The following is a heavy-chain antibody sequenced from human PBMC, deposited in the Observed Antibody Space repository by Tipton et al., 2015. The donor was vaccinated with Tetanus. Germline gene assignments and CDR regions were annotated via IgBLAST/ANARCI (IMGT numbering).Heavy chain of an antibody. J-gene: IGHJ5*02. CDR3: AKVPWEGVYANWFDP. CDR1: GGSLTSHY. Sequence: TLSLTCSVSGGSLTSHYWSWIRQPPGKGLEWIGNIYYSGSTYYNPSLKSRVTISVDTSTNQFSLKLSSVTAADTAVYYCAKVPWEGVYANWFDPWGQGTLVTVSS. V-gene: IGHV4-59*06. D-gene: IGHD2-8*01. CDR2: IYYSGST.